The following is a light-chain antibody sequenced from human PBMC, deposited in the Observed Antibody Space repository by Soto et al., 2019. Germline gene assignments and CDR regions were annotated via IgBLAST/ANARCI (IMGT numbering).Light chain of an antibody. CDR3: QQYYSSPTWT. V-gene: IGKV4-1*01. Sequence: DIVMTQSPDSLAVSLGERATINCKSSQSILYSFNNKNYLAWFQQKPGQPPKLLIYRASTRESGVPDRFSGSGSGTDFTLTISNLQAEDVAVYYCQQYYSSPTWTFGQGTKVDIK. CDR1: QSILYSFNNKNY. CDR2: RAS. J-gene: IGKJ1*01.